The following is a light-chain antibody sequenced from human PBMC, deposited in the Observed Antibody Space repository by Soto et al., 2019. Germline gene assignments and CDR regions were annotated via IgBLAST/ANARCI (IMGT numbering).Light chain of an antibody. CDR3: QQYYTWPVT. CDR1: QSVSSY. Sequence: EIVLTQSPATLSLSPGESATLSCKASQSVSSYLAWYQQRPGQAPRLLIYGASTRATGIPARFSGSGSGNDFTLTINSLQSEDFAVYYCQQYYTWPVTFGGGTKVDIK. V-gene: IGKV3-15*01. CDR2: GAS. J-gene: IGKJ4*01.